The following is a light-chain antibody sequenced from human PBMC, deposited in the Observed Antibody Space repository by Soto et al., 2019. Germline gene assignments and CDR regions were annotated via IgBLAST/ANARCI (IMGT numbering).Light chain of an antibody. V-gene: IGLV2-23*01. Sequence: QSALTQPASVSGSAGQSITISCTGTSSDVGSYNHVSWYQQRPGKVPKFMIYEGNKRPSGVSNRFSGSKSGNTASLTISGLQADDEADYYCCSYAGGSSYVFGAGTQLTVL. CDR1: SSDVGSYNH. CDR2: EGN. J-gene: IGLJ7*01. CDR3: CSYAGGSSYV.